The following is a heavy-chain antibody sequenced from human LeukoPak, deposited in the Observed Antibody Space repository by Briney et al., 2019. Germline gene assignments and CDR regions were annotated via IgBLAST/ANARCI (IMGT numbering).Heavy chain of an antibody. Sequence: GGSLRLSCAASGFTFSSYAMSWVRQAPGKGLEWVSAISGSGGSTYYADSVKGRFANSRDNSKNTLYLQMNSLRAEDTAVYYCAKDQIAAAGYYYYGMDVWGQGTTVTVSS. CDR1: GFTFSSYA. V-gene: IGHV3-23*01. D-gene: IGHD6-13*01. CDR2: ISGSGGST. J-gene: IGHJ6*02. CDR3: AKDQIAAAGYYYYGMDV.